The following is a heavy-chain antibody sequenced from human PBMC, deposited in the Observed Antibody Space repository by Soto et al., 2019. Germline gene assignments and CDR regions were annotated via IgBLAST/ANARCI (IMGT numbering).Heavy chain of an antibody. CDR1: GGTFSSYA. Sequence: SVKVSCKASGGTFSSYAISWVRQAPGQGLEWMGGIIPIFGTANYAQKFQGRVTITADESTSTAYMELSSLRSEDTAVYYCARAEQDDFWGGYHGPYYFDYWGQGTLVTVSS. CDR3: ARAEQDDFWGGYHGPYYFDY. D-gene: IGHD3-3*01. J-gene: IGHJ4*02. V-gene: IGHV1-69*13. CDR2: IIPIFGTA.